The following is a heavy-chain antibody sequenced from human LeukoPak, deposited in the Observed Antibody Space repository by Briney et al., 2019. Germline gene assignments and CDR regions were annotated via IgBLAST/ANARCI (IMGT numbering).Heavy chain of an antibody. CDR1: GASINSYY. V-gene: IGHV4-59*08. CDR3: ARSGSRPSGGAFDL. J-gene: IGHJ3*01. CDR2: LYYSGSN. D-gene: IGHD1-26*01. Sequence: SETLSLTCTVSGASINSYYWSWIRQPPGTGLQWIAYLYYSGSNNFNPSLKSRLNISVDTSKNQFSLKLNSVTAADTAVYYCARSGSRPSGGAFDLWGQGTMVTVSS.